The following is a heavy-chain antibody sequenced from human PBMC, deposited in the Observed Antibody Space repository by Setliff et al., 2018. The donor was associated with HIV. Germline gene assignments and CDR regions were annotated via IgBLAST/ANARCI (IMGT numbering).Heavy chain of an antibody. CDR2: IYHSGST. J-gene: IGHJ4*02. V-gene: IGHV4-38-2*01. CDR3: ARHAWFGELLGYYFDY. Sequence: TLSLTCVVSGYSISSGYYWGWIRQPPGKGLEWIGSIYHSGSTYYSPSLMSRVTISVDTSKNQFSLNLSSVTAADTAVYYCARHAWFGELLGYYFDYWGQGKMVTVSS. D-gene: IGHD3-10*01. CDR1: GYSISSGYY.